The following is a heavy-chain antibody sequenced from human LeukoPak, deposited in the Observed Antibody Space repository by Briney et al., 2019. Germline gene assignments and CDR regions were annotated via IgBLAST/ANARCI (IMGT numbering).Heavy chain of an antibody. J-gene: IGHJ4*02. Sequence: GGSLRLSCAASGFTVSTDNMSWVRQVPGKGLEWVSVVYSGNDGTKYADSVRGRFTISRDDSKNMVYLQMNNLRLEDAAVYYCTKRSRGYYDYWGQGTLVTVSS. CDR3: TKRSRGYYDY. V-gene: IGHV3-66*02. D-gene: IGHD3-10*01. CDR1: GFTVSTDN. CDR2: VYSGNDGT.